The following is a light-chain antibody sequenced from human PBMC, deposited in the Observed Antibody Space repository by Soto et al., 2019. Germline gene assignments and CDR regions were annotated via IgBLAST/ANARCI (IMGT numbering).Light chain of an antibody. J-gene: IGKJ5*01. V-gene: IGKV3-15*01. CDR2: DTS. CDR3: QQYNNWPRT. Sequence: LTQYPATLSVSPGERAALSCRASQSVSSNLAWHQQKPGQAPRILMYDTSTRATGIPARFSGSGSGTEFTLTISSLQSEDSAVYYCQQYNNWPRTFGHVARLEIK. CDR1: QSVSSN.